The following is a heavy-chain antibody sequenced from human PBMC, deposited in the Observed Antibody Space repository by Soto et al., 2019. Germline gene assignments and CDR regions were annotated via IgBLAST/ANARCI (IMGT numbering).Heavy chain of an antibody. V-gene: IGHV1-69*12. D-gene: IGHD3-16*02. J-gene: IGHJ4*02. CDR1: GGTFSSYA. CDR3: ARDRYDYVWGSYRYTSGLDY. Sequence: QVQLVQSGAEVKKPGSSVKVSCKASGGTFSSYAISWVRQAPGQGLEWMGGIIPIFGTANYAQKFQGRVTIPADESXXTXYXXLSSLRSEDTAVYYCARDRYDYVWGSYRYTSGLDYWGQGTLVTVSS. CDR2: IIPIFGTA.